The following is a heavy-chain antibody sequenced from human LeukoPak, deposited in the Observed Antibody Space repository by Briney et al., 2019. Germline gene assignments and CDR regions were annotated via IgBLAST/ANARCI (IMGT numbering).Heavy chain of an antibody. J-gene: IGHJ4*02. D-gene: IGHD3-22*01. Sequence: PGGSLRLSCAASGFTFSSYWMSWVRQAPGKGLEWVGNIKQDGSEKYYVDSVKGRFTISRDNAKNSLYLQMNSLRAEDTAVYYCARDYYDSSGYYLLDYWGQGTLVTVSS. CDR2: IKQDGSEK. CDR1: GFTFSSYW. CDR3: ARDYYDSSGYYLLDY. V-gene: IGHV3-7*01.